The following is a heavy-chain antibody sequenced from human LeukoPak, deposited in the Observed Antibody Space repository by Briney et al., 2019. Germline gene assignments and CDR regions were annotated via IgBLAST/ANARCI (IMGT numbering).Heavy chain of an antibody. V-gene: IGHV1-2*02. CDR1: GYTFTGYY. CDR3: ARGTGTSWFDV. Sequence: ASVKVSCKASGYTFTGYYMHWVRQAPGQGLEWMGWINPNSGGTNYAQKFQGRVTMTRDTSIRTAYMDLTSLTSDDTAVYYCARGTGTSWFDVWGQGTLVTVPS. CDR2: INPNSGGT. D-gene: IGHD1-7*01. J-gene: IGHJ5*02.